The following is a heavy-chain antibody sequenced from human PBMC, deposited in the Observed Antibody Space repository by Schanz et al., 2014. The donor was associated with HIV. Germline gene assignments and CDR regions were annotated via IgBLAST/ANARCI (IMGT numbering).Heavy chain of an antibody. CDR2: ISHDGYNK. V-gene: IGHV3-30-3*02. J-gene: IGHJ1*01. D-gene: IGHD1-26*01. CDR3: AKRGPYTGRYEYFQQ. CDR1: GFTFSNYA. Sequence: QVQLVESGGGVVQPGRSLRLSCAASGFTFSNYAIHWARQAPGKGLEWVAVISHDGYNKYYADSVKGRFTISRDNSKNTLYLQMNSLRAEDTAVYYCAKRGPYTGRYEYFQQWGQGTLVTVSS.